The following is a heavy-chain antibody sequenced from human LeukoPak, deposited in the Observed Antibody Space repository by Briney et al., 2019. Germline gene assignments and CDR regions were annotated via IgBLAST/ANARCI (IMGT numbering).Heavy chain of an antibody. CDR1: GGSISAYY. CDR3: ARMGGYSGYATH. CDR2: IYSSGSA. J-gene: IGHJ4*02. Sequence: PSETLSLTCTISGGSISAYYWSWIRQPPGKGLEWIGYIYSSGSANYNPSLKSRVTMSVDTSKNQFSLKLSSVTAADTVMYYCARMGGYSGYATHWGQGTLVTVSS. V-gene: IGHV4-59*08. D-gene: IGHD5-12*01.